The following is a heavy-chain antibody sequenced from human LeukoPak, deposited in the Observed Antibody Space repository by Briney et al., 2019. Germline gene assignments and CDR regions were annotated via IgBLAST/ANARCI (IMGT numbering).Heavy chain of an antibody. Sequence: GSSVKVSCKASGGTFRSYTISWVRQAPGQGLEWMGRIIPSLGIANYAQKFQGRVTITADKSTSTAYMELSSLRSEDTAVYYCASAHYDSSGYLDYWGQGTLVTVSS. CDR1: GGTFRSYT. CDR3: ASAHYDSSGYLDY. CDR2: IIPSLGIA. V-gene: IGHV1-69*02. J-gene: IGHJ4*02. D-gene: IGHD3-22*01.